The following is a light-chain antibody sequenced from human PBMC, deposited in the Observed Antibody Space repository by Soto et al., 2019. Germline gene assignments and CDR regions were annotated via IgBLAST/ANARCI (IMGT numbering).Light chain of an antibody. J-gene: IGKJ1*01. CDR2: KAS. CDR3: QQYNDNWT. CDR1: QSISSW. Sequence: DIQMTQSPSTLSASVGDRVTITCRASQSISSWLAWYQQKPGTAPKLLIYKASTLQTGVPSRFSGSGSGTAFTLTISSLQPDDFATYYCQQYNDNWTFGQGTKVEIK. V-gene: IGKV1-5*03.